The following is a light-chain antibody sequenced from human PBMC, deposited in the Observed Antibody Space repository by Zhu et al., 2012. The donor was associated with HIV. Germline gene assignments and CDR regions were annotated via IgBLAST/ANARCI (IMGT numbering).Light chain of an antibody. J-gene: IGKJ4*01. CDR3: QHLTLYPT. CDR2: GAS. CDR1: QNVDTN. V-gene: IGKV3-15*01. Sequence: EIVMTQSPATLSVSPGERATLSCRASQNVDTNLAWFQQKPGQAPRLLIYGASTRATGIPVRFSGSGSGTEFTLTVSSLQSEDFATYFCQHLTLYPTFGGGSRVEIK.